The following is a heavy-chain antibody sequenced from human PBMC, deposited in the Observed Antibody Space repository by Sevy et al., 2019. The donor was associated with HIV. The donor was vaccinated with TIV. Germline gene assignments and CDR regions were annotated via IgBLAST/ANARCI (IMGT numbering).Heavy chain of an antibody. CDR2: IQRDGSDK. J-gene: IGHJ5*02. CDR3: ARDAAVAGANWFDP. Sequence: GGCLRLSCAASGFIFSNYWMTWVRQSPGKGLEWVASIQRDGSDKYYVDSVKGRFTISRDNAKNSLYLQMNNLRVDDTALYYCARDAAVAGANWFDPWGQGTLVTVSS. V-gene: IGHV3-7*03. D-gene: IGHD6-19*01. CDR1: GFIFSNYW.